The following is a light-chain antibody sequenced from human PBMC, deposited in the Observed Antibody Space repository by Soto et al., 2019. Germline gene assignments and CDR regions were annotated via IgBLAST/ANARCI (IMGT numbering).Light chain of an antibody. J-gene: IGLJ1*01. CDR1: SSNIGRNT. Sequence: QSVVTQPPSASGTPGQRVIISCSGGSSNIGRNTVNWYQHLPGTAPRLLIYTNDQRPSGVPDRFSGSKSGTSASLAISGLQSEDEADYYCEGWDDTSSFGFGTGNKVTVL. CDR3: EGWDDTSSFG. CDR2: TND. V-gene: IGLV1-44*01.